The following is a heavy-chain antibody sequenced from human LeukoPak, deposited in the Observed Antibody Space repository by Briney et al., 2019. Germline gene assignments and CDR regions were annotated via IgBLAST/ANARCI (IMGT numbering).Heavy chain of an antibody. CDR1: GFTFNTYA. Sequence: GGSLRLSCAASGFTFNTYAMNWVRQSPGKGLEWVSAIGATSGTTFYADSVKGRFTVSRDNSQNTLYLQMAGLRAENTAIYYCARALSYWNYFDSWGQGTLVTVSS. V-gene: IGHV3-23*01. CDR2: IGATSGTT. CDR3: ARALSYWNYFDS. D-gene: IGHD1-1*01. J-gene: IGHJ4*02.